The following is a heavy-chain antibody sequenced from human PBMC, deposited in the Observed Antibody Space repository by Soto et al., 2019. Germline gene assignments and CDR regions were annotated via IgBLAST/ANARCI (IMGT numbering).Heavy chain of an antibody. CDR3: ARGGGTILAPLP. Sequence: GASVKVSCKASGYTFTGYFIHWVRQAPGEGLEWVGYINPNSGVTKYAPRFLGRVTITRDTSIRTAYMDLNNLRSDDTAVYFCARGGGTILAPLPWRPGTLVTVSS. V-gene: IGHV1-2*02. J-gene: IGHJ5*02. CDR1: GYTFTGYF. CDR2: INPNSGVT. D-gene: IGHD2-2*01.